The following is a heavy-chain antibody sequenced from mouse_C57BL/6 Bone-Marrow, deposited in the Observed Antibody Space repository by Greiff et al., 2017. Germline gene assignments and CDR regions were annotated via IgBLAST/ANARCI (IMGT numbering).Heavy chain of an antibody. CDR1: GYTFTSYW. Sequence: QVQLQQPGAELVMPGASVKLSCKASGYTFTSYWMHLVKQRPGKGLEWIGEIDPSDSYTNYTQKFKGKSPLTVDKASSTAYMQLSSLTSEDSAVYYCARETAQVYFDYWGQGTTLTVSS. V-gene: IGHV1-69*01. J-gene: IGHJ2*01. CDR3: ARETAQVYFDY. CDR2: IDPSDSYT. D-gene: IGHD3-2*02.